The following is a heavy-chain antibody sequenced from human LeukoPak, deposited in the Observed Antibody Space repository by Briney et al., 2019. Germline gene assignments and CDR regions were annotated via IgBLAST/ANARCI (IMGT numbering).Heavy chain of an antibody. Sequence: GGSLRLSCAASGFTFSSYDMHWVRQATGKGLEWVSAIGTAGDTYYPGSVKGRFTISRDNSKNTLYLQMNSLRAEDTAVYYCAKGPMVRGFDYWGQGTLVTVSS. CDR2: IGTAGDT. CDR1: GFTFSSYD. V-gene: IGHV3-13*01. J-gene: IGHJ4*02. D-gene: IGHD3-10*01. CDR3: AKGPMVRGFDY.